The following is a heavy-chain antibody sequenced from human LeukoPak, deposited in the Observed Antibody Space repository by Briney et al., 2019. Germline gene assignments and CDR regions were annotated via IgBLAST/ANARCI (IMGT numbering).Heavy chain of an antibody. CDR1: GFTFSSYA. CDR2: IWYDGSNK. J-gene: IGHJ3*02. Sequence: PGRSLRLSCAASGFTFSSYAMHWVRQAPGKGLEWVAVIWYDGSNKYYADSVKGRFTISRDNSKNTLYLQMNSLRAEDTAVYYCARGLAVAAYDAFDIWGQGTMVTVSS. V-gene: IGHV3-33*08. CDR3: ARGLAVAAYDAFDI. D-gene: IGHD6-19*01.